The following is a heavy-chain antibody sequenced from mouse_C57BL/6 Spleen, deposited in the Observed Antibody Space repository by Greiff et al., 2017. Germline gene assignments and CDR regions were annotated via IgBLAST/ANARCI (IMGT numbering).Heavy chain of an antibody. V-gene: IGHV1-15*01. CDR1: GYTFTDYE. Sequence: QLQQSGAELVRPGASVTLSCKASGYTFTDYEMHWVKQTPVHGLEWIGAIDPETGGTAYNQKFKGKAILTADKSSSTADMELRSLTSEDSAVYYCTRGLWFAYWGQGTLVTVSA. J-gene: IGHJ3*01. CDR3: TRGLWFAY. CDR2: IDPETGGT.